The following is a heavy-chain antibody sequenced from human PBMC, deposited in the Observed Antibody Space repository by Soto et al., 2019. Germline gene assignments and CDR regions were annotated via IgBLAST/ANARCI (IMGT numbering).Heavy chain of an antibody. Sequence: GGSLRLSCEASGFTFSRVSMNWVRQVPGKGLEWVSAISGSGSTFYADSVKGRFTISRDNSKNTLYLQMNSLRAEDTAVYYCAKDYLRWAQSWGQGTLVTVSS. CDR2: ISGSGST. J-gene: IGHJ5*02. CDR3: AKDYLRWAQS. V-gene: IGHV3-23*01. D-gene: IGHD1-26*01. CDR1: GFTFSRVS.